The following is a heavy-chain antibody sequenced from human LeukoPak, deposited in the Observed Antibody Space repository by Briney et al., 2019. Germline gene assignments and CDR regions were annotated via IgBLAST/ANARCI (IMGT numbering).Heavy chain of an antibody. CDR2: IGISGSPI. V-gene: IGHV3-48*02. D-gene: IGHD1-26*01. CDR1: GFTFSSYS. J-gene: IGHJ4*02. Sequence: SGGSLRLSCAASGFTFSSYSMNWVRQAPGKGLEWVSYIGISGSPIFYADSVKGRYTISRDNAQNSVYLQMNSLRDEDTAVYYCASDRYYSFANWGQGALVSVSS. CDR3: ASDRYYSFAN.